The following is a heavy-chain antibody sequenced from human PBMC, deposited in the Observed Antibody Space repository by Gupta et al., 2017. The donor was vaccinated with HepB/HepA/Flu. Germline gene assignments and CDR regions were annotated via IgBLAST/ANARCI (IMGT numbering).Heavy chain of an antibody. CDR2: IYYSGST. V-gene: IGHV4-39*01. Sequence: QLQLQESGPGLVKPSETLSLTCTVSGGSISSSSFYWGWIRQPPGKGLEWIGSIYYSGSTYYNPSLKSRVTISVDTSKNQFSLKLSSVTAADTAVYYCARQITRGYSIVNFPSEFDYWGQGTLVTVSS. J-gene: IGHJ4*02. CDR1: GGSISSSSFY. CDR3: ARQITRGYSIVNFPSEFDY. D-gene: IGHD4-11*01.